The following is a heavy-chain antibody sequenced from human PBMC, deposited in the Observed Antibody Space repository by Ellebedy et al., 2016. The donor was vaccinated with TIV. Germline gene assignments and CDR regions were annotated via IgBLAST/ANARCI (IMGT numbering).Heavy chain of an antibody. CDR1: GFSFISYG. V-gene: IGHV3-30*02. CDR2: IRYDGSDK. Sequence: GESLKISCAASGFSFISYGMHWVRQAPGKGLEWLAFIRYDGSDKYLADSVKGRLTISGDNSKNILHLQMISLRAEDTAVYFCAKEWSMDTVTPLWFDPWGQGTLVSVSS. J-gene: IGHJ5*02. D-gene: IGHD5-18*01. CDR3: AKEWSMDTVTPLWFDP.